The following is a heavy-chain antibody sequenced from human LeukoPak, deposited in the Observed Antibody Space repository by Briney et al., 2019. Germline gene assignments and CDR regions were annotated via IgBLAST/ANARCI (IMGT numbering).Heavy chain of an antibody. V-gene: IGHV4-61*02. Sequence: SQTLSLTCSVSGGSISNGSYYWSWIRQPAGKGLEWIGRIYTSGSTSYDPSLKGRVAMSVDTSKNQFSLKLSSVTAADTAVYFCARAHYYSSGYYESLHFDNWGQGTLVTVSS. D-gene: IGHD3-22*01. J-gene: IGHJ4*02. CDR1: GGSISNGSYY. CDR2: IYTSGST. CDR3: ARAHYYSSGYYESLHFDN.